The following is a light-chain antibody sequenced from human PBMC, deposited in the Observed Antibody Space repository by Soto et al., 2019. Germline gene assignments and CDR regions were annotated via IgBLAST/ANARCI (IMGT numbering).Light chain of an antibody. CDR3: QKYNSAPWT. CDR1: QGITNY. CDR2: GAS. V-gene: IGKV1-27*01. J-gene: IGKJ1*01. Sequence: DIQMTQSPSSLSASVGDRVTITCRASQGITNYLAWYQQKPGQVPRLLIYGASTLQSGVPSRFSGSGSGTDFTLTISSLQPEDVATYYCQKYNSAPWTFGQGTKVEIK.